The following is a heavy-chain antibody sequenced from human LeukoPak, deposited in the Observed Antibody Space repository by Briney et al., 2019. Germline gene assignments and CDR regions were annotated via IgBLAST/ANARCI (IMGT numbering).Heavy chain of an antibody. J-gene: IGHJ2*01. CDR1: GFTFDDYA. D-gene: IGHD1-26*01. Sequence: GGSLRHSCAASGFTFDDYAMHWVRQAPGKGLEWVSGISWNSGSIGYADSVKGRFTISRDNAKNSLYLQMNSLRAEDTALYYCAKGAVGATSGYFDLWGRGTLVTVSS. CDR2: ISWNSGSI. CDR3: AKGAVGATSGYFDL. V-gene: IGHV3-9*01.